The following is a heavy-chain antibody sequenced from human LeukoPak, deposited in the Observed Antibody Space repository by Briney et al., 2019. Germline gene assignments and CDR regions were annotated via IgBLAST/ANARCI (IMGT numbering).Heavy chain of an antibody. V-gene: IGHV4-31*03. Sequence: PSETLSLTCTVSGGSISSGGYYWSWIRPHPGKSLWWIVYIYYSGSTYYNPSLKSRVTISVDTSKNQFSLKLSSVTAADTGVYFCARVGYYGSGSYYIVCGQGTLVTVSS. J-gene: IGHJ4*02. CDR3: ARVGYYGSGSYYIV. CDR1: GGSISSGGYY. D-gene: IGHD3-10*01. CDR2: IYYSGST.